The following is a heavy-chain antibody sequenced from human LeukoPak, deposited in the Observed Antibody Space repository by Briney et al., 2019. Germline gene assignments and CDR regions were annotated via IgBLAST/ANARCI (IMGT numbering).Heavy chain of an antibody. CDR3: ARERIERYTYASSDFDY. CDR2: INHSGST. CDR1: GGSFSGYY. D-gene: IGHD5-18*01. V-gene: IGHV4-34*01. Sequence: SETLSLTCAVYGGSFSGYYWSWIRQPPGKGLEWIGEINHSGSTNYNPSLKSRVTISVDTSKNQFSLKVTSVTAADTALYYCARERIERYTYASSDFDYWGRGTLVTVSS. J-gene: IGHJ4*02.